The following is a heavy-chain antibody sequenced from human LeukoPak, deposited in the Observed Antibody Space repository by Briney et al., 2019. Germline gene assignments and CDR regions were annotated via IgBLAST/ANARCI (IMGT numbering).Heavy chain of an antibody. J-gene: IGHJ4*02. CDR2: IIPIFGTA. Sequence: SVKVSCTASGYTFTSYGISWVRQAPGQGLEWMGGIIPIFGTANYAQKFQGRVTITADESTSTAYMELSSLRSEDTAVYYCAREPSSSRYFDYWGQGTLVTVSS. D-gene: IGHD6-6*01. V-gene: IGHV1-69*13. CDR3: AREPSSSRYFDY. CDR1: GYTFTSYG.